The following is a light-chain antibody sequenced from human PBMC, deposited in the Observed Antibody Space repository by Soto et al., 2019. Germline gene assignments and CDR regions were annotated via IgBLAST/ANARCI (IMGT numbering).Light chain of an antibody. CDR1: SSNIGGNT. CDR2: NDS. CDR3: ESWDASLSILYV. Sequence: QSVLTQPPSASGTPGQRVTISCSGSSSNIGGNTVNWYQQLPGTAPRLLIYNDSQRPSGVPDRFSASKSGTSASLAISGLQSEDEADYYCESWDASLSILYVFGTGTKVTVL. V-gene: IGLV1-44*01. J-gene: IGLJ1*01.